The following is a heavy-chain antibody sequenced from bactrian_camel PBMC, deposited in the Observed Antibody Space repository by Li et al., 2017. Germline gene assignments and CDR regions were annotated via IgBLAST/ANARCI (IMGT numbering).Heavy chain of an antibody. CDR3: AADRVTGYSVLTPRAFRN. CDR2: IYKSGSST. D-gene: IGHD5*01. J-gene: IGHJ4*01. Sequence: VQLVESGGGLVQLGGSLRLSCAASGYTYSRTCMDWFRQAPGKEREGVAAIYKSGSSTSYADPVKGRFTLSQDNAKNTVYLQVNSLKPEDTAVYYCAADRVTGYSVLTPRAFRNWGQGTQVTVS. CDR1: GYTYSRTC. V-gene: IGHV3S40*01.